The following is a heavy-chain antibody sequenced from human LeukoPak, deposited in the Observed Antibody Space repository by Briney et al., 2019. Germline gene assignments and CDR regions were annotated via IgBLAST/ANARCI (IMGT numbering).Heavy chain of an antibody. Sequence: SETLSLTCTVSGGSISSGSYYWRWIRQPAGKGLEWIVRIYTSGSTNYNPSLKSRVTISVDPSKNQFSLKLSSATAADTAVYYCAREKPYYDFWSGYPDYWGQGTLVTVSS. J-gene: IGHJ4*02. CDR3: AREKPYYDFWSGYPDY. CDR2: IYTSGST. D-gene: IGHD3-3*01. CDR1: GGSISSGSYY. V-gene: IGHV4-61*02.